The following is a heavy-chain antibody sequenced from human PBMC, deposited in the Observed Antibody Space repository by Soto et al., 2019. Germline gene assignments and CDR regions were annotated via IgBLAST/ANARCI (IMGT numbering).Heavy chain of an antibody. Sequence: EVQLVESGGGLVKPGGSLRLSCAASGFTFNTYNMNWVRQAPGKGLEWVSSISGGSTYIYYADSVKGRFTISRDNAKNSLYLQMNSLRVEDTAVYYCAREMQIESAAGPDVLDWGKGTTVTVSS. CDR1: GFTFNTYN. CDR2: ISGGSTYI. CDR3: AREMQIESAAGPDVLD. V-gene: IGHV3-21*01. J-gene: IGHJ6*04. D-gene: IGHD6-13*01.